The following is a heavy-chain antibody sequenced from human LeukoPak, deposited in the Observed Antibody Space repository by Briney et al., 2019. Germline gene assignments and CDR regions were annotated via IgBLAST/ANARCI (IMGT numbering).Heavy chain of an antibody. CDR2: MNSNSGNT. Sequence: ASVKVSCKASGYTFTSYDINWVRHATGQGLELMGWMNSNSGNTGYAQKFQGRVTMTRNTSKSTAYMELSSLRSEDTAVYYCARVATYYDYVWGSYRYSDYWGRGTLVTVSS. D-gene: IGHD3-16*02. V-gene: IGHV1-8*01. J-gene: IGHJ4*02. CDR1: GYTFTSYD. CDR3: ARVATYYDYVWGSYRYSDY.